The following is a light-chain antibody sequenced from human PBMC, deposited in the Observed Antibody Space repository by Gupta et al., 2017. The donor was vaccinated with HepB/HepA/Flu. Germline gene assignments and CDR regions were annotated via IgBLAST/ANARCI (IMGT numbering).Light chain of an antibody. CDR1: QSVSSN. CDR3: QQYNKWPPLT. Sequence: ETVMPQLPATLSVSPGERATLSCRASQSVSSNLAWYQQKPGQAPRLLIYGASTRATGIPARFSGTGSGTEFTLTISSLQSEDLAVYYCQQYNKWPPLTFGGGTKVEIK. CDR2: GAS. V-gene: IGKV3-15*01. J-gene: IGKJ4*01.